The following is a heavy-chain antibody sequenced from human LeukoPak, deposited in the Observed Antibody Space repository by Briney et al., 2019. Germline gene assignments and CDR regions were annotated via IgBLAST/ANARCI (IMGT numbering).Heavy chain of an antibody. Sequence: GGSLRLSCAASGFTFSSYSMNWVRQAPGKGLEWVAVISYDGSNKYHADSVKGRFTISRDNSKNTLYLQMNSLRAEDTAVYYCAKELVKVVVPAAILDYYYYYGMDVWGQGTTVTVSS. J-gene: IGHJ6*02. CDR1: GFTFSSYS. CDR3: AKELVKVVVPAAILDYYYYYGMDV. D-gene: IGHD2-2*01. V-gene: IGHV3-30*18. CDR2: ISYDGSNK.